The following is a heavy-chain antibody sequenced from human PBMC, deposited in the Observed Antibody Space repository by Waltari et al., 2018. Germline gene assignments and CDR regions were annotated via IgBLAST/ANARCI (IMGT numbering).Heavy chain of an antibody. V-gene: IGHV3-30-3*01. CDR1: GFTFSSYA. CDR2: ISYDGSNK. D-gene: IGHD2-21*01. CDR3: ASANCGGDCYSIDY. Sequence: QVQLVESGGGVVQPGRSLRLSCAASGFTFSSYAMHWVRPAPVKGLEWVALISYDGSNKYYADSVKGRFTISRDNSKNTLYLQINSLRAEDTAVYYCASANCGGDCYSIDYWGQGTLVTVSS. J-gene: IGHJ4*02.